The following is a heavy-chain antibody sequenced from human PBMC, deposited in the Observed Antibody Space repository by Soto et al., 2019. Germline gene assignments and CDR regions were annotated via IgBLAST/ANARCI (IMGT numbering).Heavy chain of an antibody. CDR1: GYTFTSYY. CDR3: ARDSSGYYSQSEYFKH. V-gene: IGHV1-46*01. CDR2: INPSGGST. D-gene: IGHD3-22*01. Sequence: ASVKVSCKASGYTFTSYYMHCVRQAPGQGLEWMGIINPSGGSTSYAQKFQGRVTMTRDTSTSTVYMELSSLRSEDTAVYYCARDSSGYYSQSEYFKHWCQGTLVTVS. J-gene: IGHJ1*01.